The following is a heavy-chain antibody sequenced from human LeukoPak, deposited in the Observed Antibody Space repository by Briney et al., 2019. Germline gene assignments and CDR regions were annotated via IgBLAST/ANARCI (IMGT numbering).Heavy chain of an antibody. CDR3: ASYGDYYDSSGYIHYDY. CDR1: GFTFSTYW. J-gene: IGHJ4*02. Sequence: GGSLRLSCAASGFTFSTYWMNWVRQAPGKGLEWVAKVRQDGSDKYYGDSVKGRFTISRDNAKNSLYLQMNSLRAEDTAVYYCASYGDYYDSSGYIHYDYWGQGTLVTVSS. V-gene: IGHV3-7*01. CDR2: VRQDGSDK. D-gene: IGHD3-22*01.